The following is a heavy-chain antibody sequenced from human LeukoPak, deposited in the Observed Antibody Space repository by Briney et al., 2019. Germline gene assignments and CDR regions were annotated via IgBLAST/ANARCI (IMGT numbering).Heavy chain of an antibody. CDR2: INQDGSEN. V-gene: IGHV3-7*01. Sequence: GGSLRLSCAASGFTFSSYSMNWVRQAPGKGLEWVANINQDGSENSYVDSVKGRFTFSRDNAKNSLSLQMNSLRAEDTAVYYCARDDPANRNAFDIWGQGTMVTVSS. J-gene: IGHJ3*02. CDR1: GFTFSSYS. CDR3: ARDDPANRNAFDI.